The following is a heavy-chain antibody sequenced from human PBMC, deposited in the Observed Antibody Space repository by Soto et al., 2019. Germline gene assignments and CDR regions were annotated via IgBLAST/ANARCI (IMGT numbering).Heavy chain of an antibody. D-gene: IGHD2-2*01. Sequence: SETLSLTCTVSGGSISSYYWSWIRQPPGKGLEWIGYIYYSGSTNYNPSLKSRVTISVDTSKNQFSLKLSSVTAADTAVYYCARRGVVVPAAPSSYYFDYWGQGTLVTVSS. CDR3: ARRGVVVPAAPSSYYFDY. CDR2: IYYSGST. J-gene: IGHJ4*02. CDR1: GGSISSYY. V-gene: IGHV4-59*08.